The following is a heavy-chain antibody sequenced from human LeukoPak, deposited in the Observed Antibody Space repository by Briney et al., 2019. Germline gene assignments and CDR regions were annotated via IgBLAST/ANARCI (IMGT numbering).Heavy chain of an antibody. CDR2: ISGSGGST. CDR1: GFTFSSYG. J-gene: IGHJ3*01. D-gene: IGHD6-19*01. Sequence: GGSLRLSCAASGFTFSSYGMSWVRQAPGKGLEWVSAISGSGGSTYYADSVKGRFTISRDNSKNTLYLQMNSLRAEDTAVYYCARGVAVAAFSAFDVWGQGTMVTVSS. V-gene: IGHV3-23*01. CDR3: ARGVAVAAFSAFDV.